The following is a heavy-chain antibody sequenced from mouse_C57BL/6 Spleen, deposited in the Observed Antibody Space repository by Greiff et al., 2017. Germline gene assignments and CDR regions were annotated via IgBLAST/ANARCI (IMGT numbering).Heavy chain of an antibody. Sequence: DVKLQESGPGLVKPSQSLSLTCSVTGYSITSGYYWNWIRQFPGNKLEWMGYISYDGSNNYNPSLKNQISITRDKSKNQFFLTLNSVTTEDTATYYCARGSRTAQAKDYWGQGTTLTVSS. CDR1: GYSITSGYY. D-gene: IGHD3-2*02. CDR3: ARGSRTAQAKDY. CDR2: ISYDGSN. V-gene: IGHV3-6*01. J-gene: IGHJ2*01.